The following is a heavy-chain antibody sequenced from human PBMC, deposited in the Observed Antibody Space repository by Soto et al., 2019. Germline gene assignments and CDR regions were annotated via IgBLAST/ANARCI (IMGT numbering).Heavy chain of an antibody. CDR3: ARGSVL. CDR2: INPKCVDT. CDR1: GYTFTSYD. Sequence: AAVTVSYKASGYTFTSYDSNFVQQATRQGIEWIEWINPKCVDTAYAQNFQSRISVARNPSIGNAYMELNSVRSEDTAVYYCARGSVLWGHGTMVTVSS. V-gene: IGHV1-8*01. J-gene: IGHJ2*01.